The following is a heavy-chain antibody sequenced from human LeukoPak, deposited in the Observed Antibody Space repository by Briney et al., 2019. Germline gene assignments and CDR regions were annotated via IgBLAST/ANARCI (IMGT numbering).Heavy chain of an antibody. Sequence: GASVKVSCKASGYTFTGYYIHWVRQAPGQGLEWMGWINPNSGDTNYAQKFQGRVTMTEDTSTDTAYMELSSLRSEDTAVYYCATGSSGYDYVARHFDYWGQGTLVTVSS. V-gene: IGHV1-2*02. CDR3: ATGSSGYDYVARHFDY. D-gene: IGHD5-12*01. CDR1: GYTFTGYY. J-gene: IGHJ4*02. CDR2: INPNSGDT.